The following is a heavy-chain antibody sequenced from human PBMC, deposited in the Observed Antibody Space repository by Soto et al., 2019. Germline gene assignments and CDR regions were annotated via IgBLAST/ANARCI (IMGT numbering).Heavy chain of an antibody. CDR1: GYTLTELS. J-gene: IGHJ4*02. CDR3: ATRGKWLRFVDY. CDR2: FDPEDGET. Sequence: ASVKVSCKVSGYTLTELSMHWVRQAPGKGLEWMGGFDPEDGETIYAQKFQGRVTMTEDTSTDTAYMELSSLRSEDTAVYYCATRGKWLRFVDYWGQGTLVTVSS. V-gene: IGHV1-24*01. D-gene: IGHD5-12*01.